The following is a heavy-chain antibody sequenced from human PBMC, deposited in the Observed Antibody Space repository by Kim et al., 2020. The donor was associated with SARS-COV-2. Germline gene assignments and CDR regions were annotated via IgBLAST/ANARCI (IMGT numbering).Heavy chain of an antibody. Sequence: ASVKVSCKASGYTFTGYSMHWVRQAPGQGLEWLGWIKPKTGDTDYAQKFQGRVTMTTDTSISTAYMDLSRLRSDDTAVYYCARDPGGSGDYTWGQGTLVTVSS. V-gene: IGHV1-2*02. CDR2: IKPKTGDT. CDR3: ARDPGGSGDYT. D-gene: IGHD4-17*01. J-gene: IGHJ5*02. CDR1: GYTFTGYS.